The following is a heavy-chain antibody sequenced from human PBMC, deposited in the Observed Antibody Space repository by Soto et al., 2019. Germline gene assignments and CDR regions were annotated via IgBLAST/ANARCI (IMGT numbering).Heavy chain of an antibody. V-gene: IGHV5-51*01. Sequence: GESLKISCKGSGYSFTSYWIGWVRQMPGKGLEWMGIIYPGDSDTRYSPSFQGQVTISADKSISTAYLQWSSLKASDTAMYYCATHQQLRYYYYGMDVWGQGTTVTVSS. CDR1: GYSFTSYW. J-gene: IGHJ6*02. D-gene: IGHD6-13*01. CDR3: ATHQQLRYYYYGMDV. CDR2: IYPGDSDT.